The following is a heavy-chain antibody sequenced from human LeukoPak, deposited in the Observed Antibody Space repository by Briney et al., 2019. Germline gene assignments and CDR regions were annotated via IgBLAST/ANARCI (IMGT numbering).Heavy chain of an antibody. J-gene: IGHJ4*02. V-gene: IGHV4-59*08. D-gene: IGHD5-24*01. Sequence: PSETLSLTCTVSGGSISSYYWSWIRQPPGKGLEWIGYIYYSGSTNYNPSLKSRVTISVDTSKNQFSLKLSSVTAADTAVYYCARISRDGFIDYWGQGTPVTVSS. CDR1: GGSISSYY. CDR2: IYYSGST. CDR3: ARISRDGFIDY.